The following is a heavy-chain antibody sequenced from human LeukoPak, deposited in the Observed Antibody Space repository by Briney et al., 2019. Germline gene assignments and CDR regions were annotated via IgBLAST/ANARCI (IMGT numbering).Heavy chain of an antibody. Sequence: GASVKVSCKASGGTFSSYTTSWVRQAPGQGLEWMGRIIPILGIANYAQKFQGRVTITADTSTSTAYMELSSLRSEDTALYYCARVVPAAIGWFDPWGQGTLVTVSS. J-gene: IGHJ5*02. CDR1: GGTFSSYT. CDR2: IIPILGIA. CDR3: ARVVPAAIGWFDP. V-gene: IGHV1-69*02. D-gene: IGHD2-2*01.